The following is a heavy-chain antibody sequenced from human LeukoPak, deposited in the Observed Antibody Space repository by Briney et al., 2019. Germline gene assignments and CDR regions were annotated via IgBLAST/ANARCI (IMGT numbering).Heavy chain of an antibody. CDR1: GFTFTTYS. D-gene: IGHD6-13*01. CDR2: ISSGSSAI. Sequence: GGSLRLSCEASGFTFTTYSMTWVRQAPGKGLEWVSIISSGSSAIFSADALKGRFTISRDDAKNLLYLDMNSLRAEDTAVYYCAREIAAAGKGGAYYYYYYMDVWGKGTTVTVSS. J-gene: IGHJ6*03. V-gene: IGHV3-21*01. CDR3: AREIAAAGKGGAYYYYYYMDV.